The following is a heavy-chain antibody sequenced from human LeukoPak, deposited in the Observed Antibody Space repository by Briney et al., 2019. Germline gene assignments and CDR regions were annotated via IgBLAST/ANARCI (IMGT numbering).Heavy chain of an antibody. Sequence: PGGSLRLSCTVSGFTVSSNSMSWVRQAPGKGLEWVSFIYSDNTHYSDSVKGRFTISRDNSKNTLYLQMNSLRAEDTAVYYCANDGAYYDSRSDAFDIWGQGTMVTVSS. CDR1: GFTVSSNS. CDR2: IYSDNT. D-gene: IGHD3-22*01. CDR3: ANDGAYYDSRSDAFDI. V-gene: IGHV3-53*01. J-gene: IGHJ3*02.